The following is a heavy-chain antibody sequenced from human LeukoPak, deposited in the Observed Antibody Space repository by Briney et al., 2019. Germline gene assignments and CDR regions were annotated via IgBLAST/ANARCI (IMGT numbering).Heavy chain of an antibody. J-gene: IGHJ4*02. D-gene: IGHD2-8*02. CDR3: ATYPVVLVAAFDY. Sequence: GASVKVSCKTAGNTLSGLYIHWVRLAPGQGLEWMGWINFNIGGTKYAQKFQDRLTMTRDTSVNTVYMDLSGLRSDDTALYYCATYPVVLVAAFDYWGPGTLVTVSS. CDR2: INFNIGGT. CDR1: GNTLSGLY. V-gene: IGHV1-2*02.